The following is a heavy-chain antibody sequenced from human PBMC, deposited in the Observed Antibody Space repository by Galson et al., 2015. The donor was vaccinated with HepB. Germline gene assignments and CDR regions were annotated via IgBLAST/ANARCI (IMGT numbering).Heavy chain of an antibody. CDR1: GYTFIGYY. J-gene: IGHJ5*02. V-gene: IGHV1-2*02. D-gene: IGHD1-26*01. Sequence: SVKVSCKASGYTFIGYYMHWVRQAPGQGLEWMGCLNPNTGDSKYAQKFQGRVTMTRDTSIDTAGMEVSSLRFDETAIYYCAKDLGNSGTLDPWGQGNQVT. CDR2: LNPNTGDS. CDR3: AKDLGNSGTLDP.